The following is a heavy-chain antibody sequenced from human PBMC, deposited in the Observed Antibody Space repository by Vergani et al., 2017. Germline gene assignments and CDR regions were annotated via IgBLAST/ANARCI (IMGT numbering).Heavy chain of an antibody. CDR1: GFTFSDYY. D-gene: IGHD3-9*01. V-gene: IGHV3-11*01. CDR2: ISSSGSTI. CDR3: ARARSRPRSAILYCYYGMDV. J-gene: IGHJ6*02. Sequence: QVQLVESGGGLVKPGGSLRLSCAASGFTFSDYYMSWIRQAPGKGLEWVSYISSSGSTIYYADSVKGRFTISRDNAKNSLYLQMNSLRAEDTAVYYCARARSRPRSAILYCYYGMDVWGQGTTVTVSS.